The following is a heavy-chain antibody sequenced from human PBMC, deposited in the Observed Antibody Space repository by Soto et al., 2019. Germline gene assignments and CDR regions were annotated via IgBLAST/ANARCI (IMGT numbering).Heavy chain of an antibody. CDR1: GYTFTSYG. D-gene: IGHD6-19*01. V-gene: IGHV1-18*01. J-gene: IGHJ6*02. CDR2: ISAYNGNT. Sequence: ASVKVSCKASGYTFTSYGISWVRQAPGQGLEWMGWISAYNGNTNYAQKLQGRVTMTTDTSTSTAYMELRSLRSDDTAVYYCAISGEVAGTSYYYYGMDVWAQGTTVTVTS. CDR3: AISGEVAGTSYYYYGMDV.